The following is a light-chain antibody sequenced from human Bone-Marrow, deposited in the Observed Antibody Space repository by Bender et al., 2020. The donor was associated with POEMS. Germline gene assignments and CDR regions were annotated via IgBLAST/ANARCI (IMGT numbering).Light chain of an antibody. CDR1: SSNIGAGYD. CDR3: SAWDDSLSGWV. J-gene: IGLJ3*02. V-gene: IGLV1-40*01. CDR2: DST. Sequence: QSVLTQPPSVSGAPGQRVTISCTGSSSNIGAGYDVHWYQQVPGTAPKVIIYDSTSRPSGVPDRFSGSKTGLSASLAISELQSEDEALYYCSAWDDSLSGWVFGGGTKLTVL.